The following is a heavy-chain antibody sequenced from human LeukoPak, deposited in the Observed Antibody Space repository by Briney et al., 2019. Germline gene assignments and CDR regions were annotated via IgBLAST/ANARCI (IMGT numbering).Heavy chain of an antibody. CDR3: ARGDAVDYYDTSGYYYIFDY. CDR1: GYTFTSYG. V-gene: IGHV1-18*01. D-gene: IGHD3-22*01. CDR2: ISAYNGNT. Sequence: ASVKVSCKASGYTFTSYGISWVRQAPGKGLEWMGWISAYNGNTNYAQKLQGRVTMTTDTSTSTAYMELRSLRSDDTAVYNCARGDAVDYYDTSGYYYIFDYWGQGTLVTVSS. J-gene: IGHJ4*02.